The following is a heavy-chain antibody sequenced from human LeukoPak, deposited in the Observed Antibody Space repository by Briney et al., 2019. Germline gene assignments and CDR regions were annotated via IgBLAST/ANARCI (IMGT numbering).Heavy chain of an antibody. J-gene: IGHJ4*02. CDR2: IIPIFGIA. D-gene: IGHD5-18*01. CDR1: GGTFSSYA. V-gene: IGHV1-69*04. CDR3: ARVDTAIAFDY. Sequence: SVKVSCKASGGTFSSYAISWVRQAPGQGLEWMGRIIPIFGIANYAQKFQGRVTITADKSTSTAYMELSSLRSEGTAVYYCARVDTAIAFDYWGQGTLVTVS.